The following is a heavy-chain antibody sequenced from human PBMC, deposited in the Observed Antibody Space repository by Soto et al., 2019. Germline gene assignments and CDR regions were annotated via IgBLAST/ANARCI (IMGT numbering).Heavy chain of an antibody. CDR3: ARDFRNKGMDV. CDR1: GFSLSDYY. Sequence: GGSLRLSCVASGFSLSDYYMAWIRQAPGKGLEWLSYITGTSDSIHYADSVRRRFIISRDNAKNSLYLQMNSLRFDDTAVYYCARDFRNKGMDVCGEGTTVPV. CDR2: ITGTSDSI. J-gene: IGHJ6*03. V-gene: IGHV3-11*01.